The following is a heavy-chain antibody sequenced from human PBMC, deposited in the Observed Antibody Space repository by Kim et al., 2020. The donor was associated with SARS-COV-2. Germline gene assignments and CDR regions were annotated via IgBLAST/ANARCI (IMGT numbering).Heavy chain of an antibody. J-gene: IGHJ6*02. Sequence: GGSLRLSCAASGFTFSSYGMHWVRQAPGKGLEWVALISYDGSNKYYADSVKGRFTISRDDSKNTLYLQMNSLRPEDTALYYCARNPWDVWGQGTTVTVSS. CDR3: ARNPWDV. V-gene: IGHV3-30*03. CDR2: ISYDGSNK. CDR1: GFTFSSYG.